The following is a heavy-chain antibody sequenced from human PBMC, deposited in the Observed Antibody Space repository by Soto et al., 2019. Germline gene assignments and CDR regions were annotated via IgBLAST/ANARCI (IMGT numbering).Heavy chain of an antibody. V-gene: IGHV3-11*01. CDR2: ISSSGSTI. J-gene: IGHJ5*02. CDR1: GFTFSDYY. Sequence: GGSLRLSCAASGFTFSDYYMSWIRQAPGKGLEWVSYISSSGSTIYYADSVKGRFTISRDNAKNLLYLQMNSLRAEDTAVYYCARDMSGYCSGGSCYSGWFDPWGQGTLVTVSS. CDR3: ARDMSGYCSGGSCYSGWFDP. D-gene: IGHD2-15*01.